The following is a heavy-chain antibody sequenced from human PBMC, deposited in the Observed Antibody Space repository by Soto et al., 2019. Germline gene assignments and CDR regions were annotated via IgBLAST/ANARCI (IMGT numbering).Heavy chain of an antibody. Sequence: LRLSCAASGFTFSSYGMHWVRQAPGKGLEWVAVISYDGSNKYYADSVKGRFTISRDNSKNTLYLQMNSLRAEDTAAYYCAKDQFCMIVVAPWYFDYWGQGTLVTVSS. V-gene: IGHV3-30*18. CDR2: ISYDGSNK. D-gene: IGHD3-22*01. CDR1: GFTFSSYG. J-gene: IGHJ4*02. CDR3: AKDQFCMIVVAPWYFDY.